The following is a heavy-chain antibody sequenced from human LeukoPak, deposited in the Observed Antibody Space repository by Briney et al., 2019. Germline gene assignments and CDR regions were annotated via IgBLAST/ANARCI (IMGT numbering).Heavy chain of an antibody. CDR3: ARSKGLEVDTSMVN. J-gene: IGHJ4*02. D-gene: IGHD5-18*01. CDR2: IIPIFGTA. CDR1: GYSFTNYA. V-gene: IGHV1-69*06. Sequence: ASVKVSCKASGYSFTNYAMNWVRQAPGQGLEWMGGIIPIFGTANYAQKFQGRVTITADKSTSTAYMELSSLRSEDTAVYYCARSKGLEVDTSMVNWGQGTLVTVSS.